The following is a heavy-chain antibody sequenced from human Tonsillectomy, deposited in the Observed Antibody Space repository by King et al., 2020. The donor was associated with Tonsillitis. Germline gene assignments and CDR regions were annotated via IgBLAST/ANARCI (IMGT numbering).Heavy chain of an antibody. CDR1: GDSITNYY. CDR2: IYYSGST. CDR3: ARRMKDYYYYMDV. Sequence: QLQESGPGLVKPSETLSLTCTVSGDSITNYYWSWIRQPPGKGLEWIGYIYYSGSTIYNPSLKSRLTISVDTSKNQFSLRLSSLTAADTAVYYCARRMKDYYYYMDVWGKGTTVTVSS. V-gene: IGHV4-59*01. J-gene: IGHJ6*03.